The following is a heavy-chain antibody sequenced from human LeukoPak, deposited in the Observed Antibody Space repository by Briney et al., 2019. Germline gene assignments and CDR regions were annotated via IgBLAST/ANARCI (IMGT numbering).Heavy chain of an antibody. CDR1: GLTFSTSG. V-gene: IGHV3-15*01. CDR3: TTFDYAAFLI. J-gene: IGHJ3*02. D-gene: IGHD4/OR15-4a*01. Sequence: PGGSLRLSCTASGLTFSTSGFNWVRQAPGKGLEWVGRIKSKTDGGTRDYAAPVKGRFTISRDDSKNTLYLQMNSLKTEDTAVYYCTTFDYAAFLIWGQGTMVTVSS. CDR2: IKSKTDGGTR.